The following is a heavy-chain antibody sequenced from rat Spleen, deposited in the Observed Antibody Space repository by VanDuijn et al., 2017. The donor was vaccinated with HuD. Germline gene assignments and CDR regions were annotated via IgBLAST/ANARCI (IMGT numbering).Heavy chain of an antibody. CDR1: GFTFSDYY. CDR2: ISYDGSST. V-gene: IGHV5-29*01. CDR3: ARPLYYYDGSSSFAY. D-gene: IGHD1-12*02. Sequence: EVQLVESDGDLVQPGRSLKLSCAASGFTFSDYYMAWVRQAPTKGLEWVATISYDGSSTYYRDSVKGRFTISRDNAKSTLYLQMDSLRSEDTATYYWARPLYYYDGSSSFAYWGQGSLVTVSS. J-gene: IGHJ3*01.